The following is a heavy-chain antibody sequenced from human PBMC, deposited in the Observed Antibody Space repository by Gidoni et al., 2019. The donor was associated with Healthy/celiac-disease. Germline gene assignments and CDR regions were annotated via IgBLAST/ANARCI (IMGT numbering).Heavy chain of an antibody. D-gene: IGHD2-15*01. CDR2: IKQDGSEK. CDR1: GFTFSSYW. Sequence: EVQLVESGGGLVQPGGSLRLSCAASGFTFSSYWMSWVRQAPGKGLEWVANIKQDGSEKYYVDSVKGRFTISRDNAKNSLYLQMNSLRAEDTAVYYCARDFSAVVEEYYFDYWGQGTLVTVSS. CDR3: ARDFSAVVEEYYFDY. V-gene: IGHV3-7*04. J-gene: IGHJ4*02.